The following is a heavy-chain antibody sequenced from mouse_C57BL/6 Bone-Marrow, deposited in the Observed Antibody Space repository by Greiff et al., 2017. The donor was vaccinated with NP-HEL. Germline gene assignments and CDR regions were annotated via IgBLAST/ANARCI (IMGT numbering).Heavy chain of an antibody. J-gene: IGHJ4*01. V-gene: IGHV1-50*01. D-gene: IGHD2-1*01. CDR2: IDPSDSYT. CDR3: ARVRIYYGNYDYAMDY. Sequence: VQLQQPGAELVKPGASVKLSCKASGYTFTSYWMQWVNQRPGQGLEWIGEIDPSDSYTNYNQKFKGKATLTVDTSSSTAYMQLSSLTSEDSAVYYCARVRIYYGNYDYAMDYWGQGTSVTVSS. CDR1: GYTFTSYW.